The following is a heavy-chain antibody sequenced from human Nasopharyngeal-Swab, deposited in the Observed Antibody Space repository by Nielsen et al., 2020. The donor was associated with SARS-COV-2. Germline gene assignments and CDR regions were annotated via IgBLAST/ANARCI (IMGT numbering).Heavy chain of an antibody. CDR2: IWYDGSNK. J-gene: IGHJ4*02. CDR3: ARDVPIAVAGTWGDY. V-gene: IGHV3-33*01. CDR1: GFTFSSSG. Sequence: GESLKISCAASGFTFSSSGMHWVRQAPGKGLEWVAVIWYDGSNKYYADSVKGRFTISRDNSKNTLYLQMNSLRAEDTAVYYCARDVPIAVAGTWGDYWGQGTLVTVSS. D-gene: IGHD6-19*01.